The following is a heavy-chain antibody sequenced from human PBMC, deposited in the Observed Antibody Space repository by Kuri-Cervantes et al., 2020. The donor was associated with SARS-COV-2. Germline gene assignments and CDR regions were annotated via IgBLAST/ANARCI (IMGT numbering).Heavy chain of an antibody. D-gene: IGHD4-23*01. CDR2: IIPVFGTT. V-gene: IGHV1-69*13. CDR1: GGTFSSLG. J-gene: IGHJ5*02. CDR3: ARGSLTTVVGWFDP. Sequence: SVKVSCKASGGTFSSLGFNWVRQAPGQGLEWMGGIIPVFGTTDYAQKFHGRFTIVADESTSTAYMELSSLRSEDTAVYYCARGSLTTVVGWFDPWGQGTLVTVSS.